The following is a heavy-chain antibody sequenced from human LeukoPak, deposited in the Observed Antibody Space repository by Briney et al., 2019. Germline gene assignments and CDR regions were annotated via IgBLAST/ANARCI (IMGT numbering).Heavy chain of an antibody. Sequence: ASVKVSCKASGCTFTSHGISWVRQAPGQGLEWMGWISAYNGDTNYPQKLQGRVIMTTDRSTTTAYMELRSLRSDDTAVYYRARDPTNTSGRNVYFDYWGQGTLVTVSS. CDR3: ARDPTNTSGRNVYFDY. J-gene: IGHJ4*02. CDR2: ISAYNGDT. V-gene: IGHV1-18*01. D-gene: IGHD6-19*01. CDR1: GCTFTSHG.